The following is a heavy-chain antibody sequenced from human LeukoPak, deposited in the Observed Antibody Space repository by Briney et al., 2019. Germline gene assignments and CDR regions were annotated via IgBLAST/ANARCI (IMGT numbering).Heavy chain of an antibody. CDR2: ISAYNGNT. Sequence: GASVKVSCKASGYTFTSYGISWVRQAPGQGLEWMGWISAYNGNTNYAQKLQGRVTMTTDTSTSTAYMELRSLRSDDTAVYYCASALHLPLPYFDWYMDVWGQGTTVTVSS. CDR3: ASALHLPLPYFDWYMDV. CDR1: GYTFTSYG. J-gene: IGHJ6*02. V-gene: IGHV1-18*01. D-gene: IGHD3-9*01.